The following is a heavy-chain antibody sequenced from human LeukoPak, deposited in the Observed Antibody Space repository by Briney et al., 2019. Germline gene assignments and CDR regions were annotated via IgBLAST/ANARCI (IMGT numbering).Heavy chain of an antibody. CDR3: ARWYSSGWAFDY. CDR1: GGTISSYY. CDR2: IHYSGST. V-gene: IGHV4-59*08. Sequence: PSKTLSLTCTVSGGTISSYYWNWIRQPPGKGLEWIGYIHYSGSTKYNPSLKSRATISVDTSKNQFSLKLSSVTAADTAVYYCARWYSSGWAFDYWGQGTLVTVSS. J-gene: IGHJ4*02. D-gene: IGHD6-19*01.